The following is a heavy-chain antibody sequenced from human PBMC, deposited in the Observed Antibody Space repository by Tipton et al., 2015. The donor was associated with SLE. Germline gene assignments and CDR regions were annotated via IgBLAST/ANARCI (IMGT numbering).Heavy chain of an antibody. CDR2: IYSSGTT. CDR3: AQDFQS. V-gene: IGHV4-4*07. CDR1: GGSISSNY. J-gene: IGHJ1*01. Sequence: TLSLTCSVSGGSISSNYWTWIRQPAGKGLEWIGRIYSSGTTNYNPSLMSRLTISLDRSRNQSSLKLNSVTAADTAVYYCAQDFQSWGQGTPVIVSS.